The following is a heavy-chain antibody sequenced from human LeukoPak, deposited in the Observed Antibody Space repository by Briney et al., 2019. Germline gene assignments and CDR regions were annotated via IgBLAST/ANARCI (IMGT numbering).Heavy chain of an antibody. CDR3: ARDPALLWFGELLHYYYGMDV. J-gene: IGHJ6*04. CDR1: GFTFSSYE. Sequence: GGSLRLSCAASGFTFSSYEMNWVRQAPGKGLEWVSYISSSGSTIYYADSVKGRFTISRDNAKNSLYPQMNSLRAEDTAVYYCARDPALLWFGELLHYYYGMDVWGKGTTVTVSS. CDR2: ISSSGSTI. V-gene: IGHV3-48*03. D-gene: IGHD3-10*01.